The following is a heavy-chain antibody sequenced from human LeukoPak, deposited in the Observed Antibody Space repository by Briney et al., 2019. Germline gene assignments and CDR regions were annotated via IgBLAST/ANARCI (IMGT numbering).Heavy chain of an antibody. D-gene: IGHD6-13*01. J-gene: IGHJ4*02. V-gene: IGHV3-11*01. Sequence: GRSLRLSCAASGFTLKDYYWSWIRQDPGKGLEWHSYINVNGGTMNYADSVKGRFTISRDNAKNSLSLEMNSRRAEDTAVYYCARGPRILAAGSYYFDYWGQGTLVTVSS. CDR1: GFTLKDYY. CDR3: ARGPRILAAGSYYFDY. CDR2: INVNGGTM.